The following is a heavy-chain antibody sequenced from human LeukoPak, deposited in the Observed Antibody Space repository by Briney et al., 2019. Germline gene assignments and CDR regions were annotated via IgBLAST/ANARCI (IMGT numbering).Heavy chain of an antibody. CDR1: GFTFSSYW. D-gene: IGHD5-12*01. J-gene: IGHJ4*02. Sequence: GGSLRLSCAASGFTFSSYWMTWVRQAPGKGLEWVANINRDGSQKYYVDSVKGRFTISRDNAKNSLYLQMNSLRAEDTAVYYCARVLGYRRGGDYWGQGTLVTVSS. V-gene: IGHV3-7*01. CDR2: INRDGSQK. CDR3: ARVLGYRRGGDY.